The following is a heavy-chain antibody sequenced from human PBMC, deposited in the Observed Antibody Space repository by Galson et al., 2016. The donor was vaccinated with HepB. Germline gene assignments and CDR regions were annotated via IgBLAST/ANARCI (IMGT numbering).Heavy chain of an antibody. Sequence: SLRLSCAASGFTFDDYAMHWVRQAPGKGLEWVSGISWNSGSIGYADSVKGRFTIARDNAKNSRYLQMNSLRTEDTALYYCAKDMRSSGYYHGAFDIWGQGTMVTVSS. D-gene: IGHD3-22*01. J-gene: IGHJ3*02. CDR1: GFTFDDYA. V-gene: IGHV3-9*01. CDR2: ISWNSGSI. CDR3: AKDMRSSGYYHGAFDI.